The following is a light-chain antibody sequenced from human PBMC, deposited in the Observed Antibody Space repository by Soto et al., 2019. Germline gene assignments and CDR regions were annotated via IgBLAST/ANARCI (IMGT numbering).Light chain of an antibody. J-gene: IGKJ1*01. CDR2: GAS. CDR3: QQYNYWPRT. Sequence: EIVMTQSPATLSVSPGERATLSCSASQSVSSILAWYQQKPGQAPRLLIYGASTRATGIPARFSGSGSGTEFTLTISGLQSEDFAVYYCQQYNYWPRTFGQGTQVEIK. V-gene: IGKV3-15*01. CDR1: QSVSSI.